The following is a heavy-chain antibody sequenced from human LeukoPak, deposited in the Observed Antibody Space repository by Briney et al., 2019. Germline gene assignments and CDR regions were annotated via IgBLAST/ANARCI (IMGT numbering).Heavy chain of an antibody. CDR2: ISAGGSSK. CDR3: AKVRTAAPDDAFDI. J-gene: IGHJ3*02. Sequence: GGSLRLSCAASGFTFSSYAMTWVRQSPGKGLEWVSGISAGGSSKYYADSVKGRSTISRDNSKNTVDLQLNSLRAEDMAVYCCAKVRTAAPDDAFDIWGQGTMVSVSS. CDR1: GFTFSSYA. V-gene: IGHV3-23*01. D-gene: IGHD6-13*01.